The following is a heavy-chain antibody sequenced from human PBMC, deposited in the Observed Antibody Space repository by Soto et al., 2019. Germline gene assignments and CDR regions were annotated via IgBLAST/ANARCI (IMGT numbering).Heavy chain of an antibody. J-gene: IGHJ4*02. Sequence: ASVKVSCKASGYTFTDYYIHWVRQAPGQGLEWMGWINPNSGDTNYAQKFQGRVTMTRDTSISTAYMELNSLRADDTAVYYCAPKPVDRALVASGFDSWGQGTLVTVSS. CDR3: APKPVDRALVASGFDS. CDR1: GYTFTDYY. CDR2: INPNSGDT. V-gene: IGHV1-2*02. D-gene: IGHD5-18*01.